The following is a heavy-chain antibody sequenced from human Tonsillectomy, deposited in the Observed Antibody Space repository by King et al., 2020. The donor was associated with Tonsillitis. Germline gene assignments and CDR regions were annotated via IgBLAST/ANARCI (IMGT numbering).Heavy chain of an antibody. V-gene: IGHV3-30*03. CDR2: ISYDGSNK. D-gene: IGHD6-6*01. J-gene: IGHJ4*02. Sequence: VQLVESGGGVVQPGRSLRLSCAASGFTFRDYGIHWVRQAPGKGLEGVAVISYDGSNKYYADSVEGRFTISRDNSKKTLSLQMNSLRTEDTAVYYCARLYNSSNYWGQGTLVTVSS. CDR3: ARLYNSSNY. CDR1: GFTFRDYG.